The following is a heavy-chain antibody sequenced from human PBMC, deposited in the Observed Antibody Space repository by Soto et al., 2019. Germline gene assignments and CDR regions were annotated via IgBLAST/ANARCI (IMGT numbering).Heavy chain of an antibody. D-gene: IGHD1-1*01. CDR3: AKGAWATGTVTPYYGMDV. CDR1: GFTFSSYG. V-gene: IGHV3-30*18. J-gene: IGHJ6*02. CDR2: ISYDGSNK. Sequence: GGSLRLSCAASGFTFSSYGMHWVRQAPGKGLEWVAVISYDGSNKYYADSVKGRFTISRDNSKNTLYLQMNSLRAEDTAVYYCAKGAWATGTVTPYYGMDVWGQGTTVTVS.